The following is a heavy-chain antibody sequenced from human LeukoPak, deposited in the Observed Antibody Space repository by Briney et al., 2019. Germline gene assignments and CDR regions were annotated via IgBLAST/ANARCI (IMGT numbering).Heavy chain of an antibody. J-gene: IGHJ4*02. V-gene: IGHV1-3*01. CDR1: GYTFTSYA. Sequence: ASAKVSCKASGYTFTSYAMHWVRQAPGQRLEWMGWINAGNGNTKYSQKFQGRVTITRDTSASTAYMELSSLRSEDTAVYYCARGFDWSPYDTNYFDYWGQGTLVTVSS. CDR2: INAGNGNT. D-gene: IGHD3-9*01. CDR3: ARGFDWSPYDTNYFDY.